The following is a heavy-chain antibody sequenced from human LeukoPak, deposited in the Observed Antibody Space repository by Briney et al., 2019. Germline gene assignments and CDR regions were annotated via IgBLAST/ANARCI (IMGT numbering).Heavy chain of an antibody. J-gene: IGHJ3*02. D-gene: IGHD3-22*01. Sequence: PSETLSLIRSLSGGSVSSYYWSWIRQPPGEGREWLGFLHDGGSTLYNPSFKSRVTISVDTSKNQVYLKLTSVTAAHTAVYFCAKFYFDSSVYYDVFDIWGQGTMVSVSS. CDR3: AKFYFDSSVYYDVFDI. CDR2: LHDGGST. CDR1: GGSVSSYY. V-gene: IGHV4-59*02.